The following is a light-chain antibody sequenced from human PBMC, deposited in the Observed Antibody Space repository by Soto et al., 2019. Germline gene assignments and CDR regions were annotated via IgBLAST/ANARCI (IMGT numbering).Light chain of an antibody. CDR2: DAS. Sequence: DIQMTQSPSSLSASVGDRVTITCQASQDISNYLNWYQQKPGKAPKLLIYDASNLETGVPSRFSASGSGTDFTFTISSLQPEYIATYYGQQYDNLPLTFGGGTKVESK. V-gene: IGKV1-33*01. CDR3: QQYDNLPLT. J-gene: IGKJ4*01. CDR1: QDISNY.